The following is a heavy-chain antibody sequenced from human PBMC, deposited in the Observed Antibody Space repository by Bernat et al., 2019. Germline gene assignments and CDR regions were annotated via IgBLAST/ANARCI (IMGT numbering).Heavy chain of an antibody. CDR3: AKGFHPHIAAANLD. V-gene: IGHV3-9*01. CDR2: ISWNSGSI. Sequence: EVQLVESGGGLVQPGRSLRLSCAASGFTFEDYAMHWVRQAPGKGLEWVSGISWNSGSIGYADSVKGRFTISRDNAKNSLYLQMNSLRADDTALYYCAKGFHPHIAAANLDWGQGTLVTVSS. D-gene: IGHD6-13*01. CDR1: GFTFEDYA. J-gene: IGHJ4*02.